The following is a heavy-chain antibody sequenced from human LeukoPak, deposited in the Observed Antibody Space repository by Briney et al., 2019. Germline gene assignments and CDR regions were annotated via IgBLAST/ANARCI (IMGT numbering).Heavy chain of an antibody. CDR3: ARESYDFRSGRNLNYYYYMDV. D-gene: IGHD3-3*01. CDR2: ISGGSGTI. Sequence: YLRDWGRQEKRKGLGWVSYISGGSGTIYYADSGKGRFTISKDNAKNSLYQQMNSLRAEDTAVYYCARESYDFRSGRNLNYYYYMDVWGKGTTVTVSS. CDR1: YL. J-gene: IGHJ6*03. V-gene: IGHV3-48*01.